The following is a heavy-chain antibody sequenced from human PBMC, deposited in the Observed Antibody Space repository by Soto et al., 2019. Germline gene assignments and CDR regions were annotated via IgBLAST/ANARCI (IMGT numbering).Heavy chain of an antibody. CDR3: ARDRLVAATSAPPYYYFGMDV. V-gene: IGHV3-21*01. CDR2: ISSSSRYT. D-gene: IGHD2-15*01. CDR1: GFTFSRYS. J-gene: IGHJ6*02. Sequence: GGSLRLSCAASGFTFSRYSMNWVRQAPGKGLEWVSSISSSSRYTHYADSVKGRFTISRDNAKSSLFLQMNSLRAEDTAVYYCARDRLVAATSAPPYYYFGMDVWGQGTTVTVSS.